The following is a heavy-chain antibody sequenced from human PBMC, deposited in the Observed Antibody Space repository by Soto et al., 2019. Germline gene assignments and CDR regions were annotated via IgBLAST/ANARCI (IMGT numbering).Heavy chain of an antibody. CDR2: ISWNSGRI. CDR3: ARDTGYSGYDALDS. Sequence: PGGSLRLSWAASGFIFDDYAMHWVRQVPGKGLEWVSSISWNSGRIWYGDSVKGRFTISRDNAKNSLSLLTNSLRAEDTALYYCARDTGYSGYDALDSWGRGTLVTVFS. J-gene: IGHJ4*02. D-gene: IGHD5-12*01. CDR1: GFIFDDYA. V-gene: IGHV3-9*01.